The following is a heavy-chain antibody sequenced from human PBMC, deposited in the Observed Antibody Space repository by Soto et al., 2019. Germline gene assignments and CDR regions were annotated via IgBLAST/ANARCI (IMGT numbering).Heavy chain of an antibody. D-gene: IGHD2-15*01. J-gene: IGHJ4*02. CDR1: GGSFSNFV. Sequence: QVQLVQSGAEVKKPGSSVKVSCKASGGSFSNFVISWVRQAPGQGLEWMGVIIPNFSTTNYAQKFEGIVTITADETTRTAYLEMSGLTAENTSVYYVTKDVRGEDTIRYWGQGTLVTVSS. CDR3: TKDVRGEDTIRY. V-gene: IGHV1-69*01. CDR2: IIPNFSTT.